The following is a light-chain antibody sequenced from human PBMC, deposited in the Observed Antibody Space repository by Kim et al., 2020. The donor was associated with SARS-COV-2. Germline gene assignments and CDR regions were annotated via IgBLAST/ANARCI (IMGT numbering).Light chain of an antibody. CDR1: QGISGW. Sequence: CASVGDRVTITWRAGQGISGWLAWYQQKPGKAPKLLIYATSSLQSGVPSRFSGSGGGTDFTLTISSLQPEDFATYYCQQANSFPPTFGQGTKLEIK. V-gene: IGKV1-12*01. CDR2: ATS. J-gene: IGKJ2*01. CDR3: QQANSFPPT.